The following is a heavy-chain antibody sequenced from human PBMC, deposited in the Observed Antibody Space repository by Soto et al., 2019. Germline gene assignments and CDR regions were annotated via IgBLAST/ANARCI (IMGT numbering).Heavy chain of an antibody. Sequence: PSETLSLTCAIYGASLGGFHWTWLRQAPGKGLEWIGELIHGGGTNYNPSLKSRVSFSLDTSKNQFSLHLMSVAAADTAVYYCARSPLGYDYVRQTWREVGDSFDIWGRGTM. CDR2: LIHGGGT. V-gene: IGHV4-34*12. J-gene: IGHJ3*02. CDR3: ARSPLGYDYVRQTWREVGDSFDI. D-gene: IGHD3-16*01. CDR1: GASLGGFH.